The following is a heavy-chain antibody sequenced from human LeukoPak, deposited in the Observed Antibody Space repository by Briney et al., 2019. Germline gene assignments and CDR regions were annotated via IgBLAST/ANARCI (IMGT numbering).Heavy chain of an antibody. J-gene: IGHJ4*02. CDR3: ARDPHCSSTNCPFDY. V-gene: IGHV4-4*02. D-gene: IGHD2-2*01. CDR1: GGSISSSDW. CDR2: IYRSEDT. Sequence: SETLSLTCAVSGGSISSSDWWGWVRQPPGRGLEWIGYIYRSEDTNYNPSLKSRVTMSVDKSKNQFSLKLSSVTAADTATYYCARDPHCSSTNCPFDYWGQGTLVIVSS.